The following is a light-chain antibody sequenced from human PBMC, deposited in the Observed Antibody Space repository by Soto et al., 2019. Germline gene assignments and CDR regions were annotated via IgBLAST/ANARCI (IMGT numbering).Light chain of an antibody. Sequence: QSALTQPASVSGSPGQSITISCTGTSSDVGGYNYVSWYQQHPGKAPKLMIYDVSNRPSGVSNRFSGSKSGNTACLTISGLQAEEEADYYCSLYTSSSTLLYVFGTGTKLTVL. CDR1: SSDVGGYNY. CDR3: SLYTSSSTLLYV. CDR2: DVS. J-gene: IGLJ1*01. V-gene: IGLV2-14*01.